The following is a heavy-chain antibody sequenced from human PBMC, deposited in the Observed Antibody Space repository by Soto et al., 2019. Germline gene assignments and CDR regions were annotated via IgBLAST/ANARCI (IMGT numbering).Heavy chain of an antibody. J-gene: IGHJ4*02. V-gene: IGHV3-23*01. CDR2: ISGTGSTT. CDR3: AAIRF. CDR1: GFTFSSYA. Sequence: EAQLLESGGGLVQPGGSLRLSCVVSGFTFSSYAMSWVRQAPGKGLEWVSLISGTGSTTYYADSVKGRFTISRDNSKNTLYLQMSSLRADDTAVYYCAAIRFWGQGTLVTVSS.